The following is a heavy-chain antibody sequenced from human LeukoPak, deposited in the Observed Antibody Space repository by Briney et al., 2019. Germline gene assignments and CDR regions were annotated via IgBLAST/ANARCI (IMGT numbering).Heavy chain of an antibody. J-gene: IGHJ4*02. D-gene: IGHD6-19*01. CDR2: ISAYNGNT. CDR3: ARDLYSSGWYYFDY. Sequence: ASVKVSCKASGYTFTSYGISWVRQAPGQGLEWMGWISAYNGNTNYAQKLQGRVTMTTDTSTSTAYMELRGLRSDDTAVYYCARDLYSSGWYYFDYWGQGTLVTVSS. V-gene: IGHV1-18*01. CDR1: GYTFTSYG.